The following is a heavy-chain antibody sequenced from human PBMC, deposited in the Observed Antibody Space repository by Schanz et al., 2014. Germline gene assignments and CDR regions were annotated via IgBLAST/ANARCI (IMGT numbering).Heavy chain of an antibody. Sequence: QVPLVQSGPEVKKPGSSVKVSCKASGGTFSSFGINWVRQAPGQGLEWMGWITANNGDTNYALKLQGRVTMTTDTSTGTAYMELRSLRSDDAAHYYCVRVPSRDVSFDLWGRGTLVTVSS. V-gene: IGHV1-18*01. J-gene: IGHJ2*01. CDR3: VRVPSRDVSFDL. D-gene: IGHD3-16*01. CDR2: ITANNGDT. CDR1: GGTFSSFG.